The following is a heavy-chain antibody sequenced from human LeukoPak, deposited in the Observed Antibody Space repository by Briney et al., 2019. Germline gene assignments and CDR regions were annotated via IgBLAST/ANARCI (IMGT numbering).Heavy chain of an antibody. Sequence: GGSLRLSCAASGFTFSTYGMHWVRQAPGKGLEWVAFIRYDGSDKYYADSVKGRFTISRDNSKNTLSLQMNSLRAEDTAVYYCARARGSGSNFDYWGQGTLVTVSS. CDR1: GFTFSTYG. V-gene: IGHV3-30*02. D-gene: IGHD3-10*01. CDR3: ARARGSGSNFDY. CDR2: IRYDGSDK. J-gene: IGHJ4*02.